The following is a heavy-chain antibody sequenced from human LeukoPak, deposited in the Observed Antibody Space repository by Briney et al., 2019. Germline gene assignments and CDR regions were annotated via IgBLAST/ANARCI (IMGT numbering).Heavy chain of an antibody. V-gene: IGHV4-39*07. CDR2: IYYSVST. Sequence: KSSETLSLTCTVSGGSISSSSYYWGWIRQPPGKGLEWIGSIYYSVSTYYNPSLKSRVTISVDTSKNQFSLKLSSVTAADTAVYYCARSTNYYDSSGYLFWGQGTLVTVSS. CDR3: ARSTNYYDSSGYLF. J-gene: IGHJ4*02. CDR1: GGSISSSSYY. D-gene: IGHD3-22*01.